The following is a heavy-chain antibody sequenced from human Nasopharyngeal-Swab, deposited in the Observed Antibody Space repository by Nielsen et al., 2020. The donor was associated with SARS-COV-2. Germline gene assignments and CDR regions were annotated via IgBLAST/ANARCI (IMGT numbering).Heavy chain of an antibody. CDR1: GYTFTGYY. Sequence: ASVKVSCKASGYTFTGYYMHWVRQAPGQGLEWMGWINPNSGGTNYAQKFQGWVTMTRDTSISTAYMELSRLRSDDTAAYYCARGPYYDFWSGYSSYYYMDVWGKGTTVTVSS. D-gene: IGHD3-3*01. J-gene: IGHJ6*03. CDR3: ARGPYYDFWSGYSSYYYMDV. V-gene: IGHV1-2*04. CDR2: INPNSGGT.